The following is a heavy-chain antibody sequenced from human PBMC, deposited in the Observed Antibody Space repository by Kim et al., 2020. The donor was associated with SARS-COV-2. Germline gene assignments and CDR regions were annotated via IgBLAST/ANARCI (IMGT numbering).Heavy chain of an antibody. V-gene: IGHV4-34*01. CDR1: GGSFSGYY. CDR2: INHSGST. J-gene: IGHJ4*02. D-gene: IGHD3-10*01. CDR3: ARGVNY. Sequence: SETLSLPCAVYGGSFSGYYWSWIRQPPGKGLEWIGEINHSGSTNYNPSLKSRVTISVDTSKNQFSLKLSSVTAADTAVYYCARGVNYWGQGTLVTVSS.